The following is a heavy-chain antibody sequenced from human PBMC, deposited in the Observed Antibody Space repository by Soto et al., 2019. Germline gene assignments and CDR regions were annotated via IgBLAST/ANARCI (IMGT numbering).Heavy chain of an antibody. V-gene: IGHV4-59*01. CDR3: AREFYYDSSGIGFDS. D-gene: IGHD3-22*01. CDR1: GGALSGYY. CDR2: FYSSGSP. J-gene: IGHJ4*02. Sequence: SETLSLTCTVSGGALSGYYWSWIRQPPGKGLEWIGDFYSSGSPHHNPSLKNRVSISEDRSKNEFSLKLSSVTAADTAIYYCAREFYYDSSGIGFDSWGQGTLVTVSS.